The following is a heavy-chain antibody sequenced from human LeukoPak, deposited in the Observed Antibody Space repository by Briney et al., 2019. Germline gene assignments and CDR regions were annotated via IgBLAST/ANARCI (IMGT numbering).Heavy chain of an antibody. CDR1: GFTFSDYY. Sequence: AGRSLRLSCAASGFTFSDYYMSWIRQAPGKGLEWVSYISSSGSTIYYADSVKGRFTISRDNAKNSLYLQMNSLRAEDTAVYYCARGTPYYYDSSHDAFDIWGQGTMVTVSS. J-gene: IGHJ3*02. CDR3: ARGTPYYYDSSHDAFDI. D-gene: IGHD3-22*01. V-gene: IGHV3-11*01. CDR2: ISSSGSTI.